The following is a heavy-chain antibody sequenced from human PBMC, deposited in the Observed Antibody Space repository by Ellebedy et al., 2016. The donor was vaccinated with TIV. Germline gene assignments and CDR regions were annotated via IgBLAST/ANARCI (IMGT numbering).Heavy chain of an antibody. J-gene: IGHJ6*02. V-gene: IGHV1-46*01. CDR1: GYTFTSYY. CDR2: INPSGGST. CDR3: ARLKTYYDFWNGYYNPYYYYGMDV. D-gene: IGHD3-3*01. Sequence: AASVKVSCKASGYTFTSYYMHWVRQAPGQGLEWMGIINPSGGSTSYAQKFQGRVTMTRDTSTTTVYMELSSLRSEDTAVYYCARLKTYYDFWNGYYNPYYYYGMDVWGQGTTVTVSS.